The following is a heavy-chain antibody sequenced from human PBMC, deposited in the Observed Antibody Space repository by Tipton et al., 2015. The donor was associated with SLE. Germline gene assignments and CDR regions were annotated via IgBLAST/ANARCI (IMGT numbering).Heavy chain of an antibody. CDR3: AKTASLSWGYFDY. J-gene: IGHJ4*02. CDR1: GFTFRTSG. CDR2: IRSDGSVI. V-gene: IGHV3-30*02. Sequence: SLRLSCAASGFTFRTSGMHWVRQAPGKGLEWVSFIRSDGSVIYYADSVKGRFTISRDNSKSMLYLQLNSLRAEDTAVYYCAKTASLSWGYFDYWGQGALVTVSS. D-gene: IGHD3-16*01.